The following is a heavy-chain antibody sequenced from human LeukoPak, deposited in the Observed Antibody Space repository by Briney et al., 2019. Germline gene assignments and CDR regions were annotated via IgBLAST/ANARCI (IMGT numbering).Heavy chain of an antibody. J-gene: IGHJ5*02. CDR3: ARDSLHYDILTGYYRSDSFWFDP. CDR2: MSNNGAT. CDR1: GVSISSYY. Sequence: PSETLSLTCTVSGVSISSYYWSWIRQPPGKGLEWIGYMSNNGATTYNPSLKSRVTISVDTSKNQFSLKLSSVTAADTAVYYCARDSLHYDILTGYYRSDSFWFDPWGQGTLVTVSS. V-gene: IGHV4-4*08. D-gene: IGHD3-9*01.